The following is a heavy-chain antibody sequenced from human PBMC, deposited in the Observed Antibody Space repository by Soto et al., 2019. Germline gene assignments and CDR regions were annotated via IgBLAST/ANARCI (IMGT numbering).Heavy chain of an antibody. CDR1: GFTFSSYS. Sequence: GGSLRLSCAASGFTFSSYSMNWVRQAPGKGLEWVSSISSSSSYIYYADSVKGRFTISRDNAKNSLYLQMNSLRAEDTAVYYCARDPGLSSSWENWFDPWGQGTLVTVSS. CDR3: ARDPGLSSSWENWFDP. CDR2: ISSSSSYI. J-gene: IGHJ5*02. V-gene: IGHV3-21*01. D-gene: IGHD6-13*01.